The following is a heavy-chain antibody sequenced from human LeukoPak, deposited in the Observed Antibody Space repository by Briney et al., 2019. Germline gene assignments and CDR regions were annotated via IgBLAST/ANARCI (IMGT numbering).Heavy chain of an antibody. CDR3: ARGIADPYSFAS. J-gene: IGHJ4*02. CDR1: SGSLNFFY. D-gene: IGHD6-13*01. V-gene: IGHV4-4*07. CDR2: IYSTGST. Sequence: SETLSLTCTVSSGSLNFFYRSWIRHPAGKGLEWIGRIYSTGSTNYSPSLKSRVTMSVDKSQNQFSLNLSSVTAADTAVYYCARGIADPYSFASWGQGTLVTVSS.